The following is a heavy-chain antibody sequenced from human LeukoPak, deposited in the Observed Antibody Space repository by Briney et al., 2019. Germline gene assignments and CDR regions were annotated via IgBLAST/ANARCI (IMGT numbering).Heavy chain of an antibody. Sequence: QSGGSLRLSSAASGFTFSSYWMSWVRQAPGKGLEWVANIKQDGSEKYYVDSVKGRFTISRDNAKNSLYLQMNSLRAEDTAVYYCARDSGIAAAGRDYWGQGTLVTVSS. V-gene: IGHV3-7*03. J-gene: IGHJ4*02. CDR2: IKQDGSEK. D-gene: IGHD6-13*01. CDR3: ARDSGIAAAGRDY. CDR1: GFTFSSYW.